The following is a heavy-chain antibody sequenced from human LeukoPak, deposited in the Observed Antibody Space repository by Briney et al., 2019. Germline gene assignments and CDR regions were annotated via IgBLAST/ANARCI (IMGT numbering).Heavy chain of an antibody. CDR2: ISSSSSYI. CDR1: GFTFSSYS. J-gene: IGHJ4*02. D-gene: IGHD2-2*01. Sequence: KSGGSLRLSCAASGFTFSSYSMNWVRQAPGKGLEWVSSISSSSSYIYYADSVKGRFTISRDNSKNTLSLQMNSLRPEDTAVYYCAKGYCSGTSCYSGLDWGQGTLVTVSS. V-gene: IGHV3-21*01. CDR3: AKGYCSGTSCYSGLD.